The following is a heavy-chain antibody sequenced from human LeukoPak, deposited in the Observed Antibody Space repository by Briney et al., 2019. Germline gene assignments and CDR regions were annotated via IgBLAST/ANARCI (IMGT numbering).Heavy chain of an antibody. D-gene: IGHD3-10*01. CDR1: GFTFSSYA. Sequence: GGSLRLSCAASGFTFSSYAMSWVRQAPGKGLVWVSRISDGSSTSYADSVKGRFTISRDNAKNTLYLRMNSLRAEDTAVYYCARANYYGSGRAAFDIWGQGTMVTVSS. CDR2: ISDGSST. CDR3: ARANYYGSGRAAFDI. J-gene: IGHJ3*02. V-gene: IGHV3-74*01.